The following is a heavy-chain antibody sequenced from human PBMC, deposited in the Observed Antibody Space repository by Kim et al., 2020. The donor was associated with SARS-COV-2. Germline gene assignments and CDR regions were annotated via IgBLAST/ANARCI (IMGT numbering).Heavy chain of an antibody. CDR2: IYPGDSDT. Sequence: GESLKISCKGSGYSFTSYWIDWVRQMPGKGLEWMGIIYPGDSDTRYSPSFQGQVTISADKSISNAYLQWSSLKASDTAMYYCARRGDGSGSYYPPSGYYYYMDVWGKGTTVTVSS. CDR1: GYSFTSYW. CDR3: ARRGDGSGSYYPPSGYYYYMDV. J-gene: IGHJ6*03. D-gene: IGHD3-10*01. V-gene: IGHV5-51*01.